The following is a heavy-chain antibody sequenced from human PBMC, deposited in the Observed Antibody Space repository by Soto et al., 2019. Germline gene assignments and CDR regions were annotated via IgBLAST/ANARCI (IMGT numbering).Heavy chain of an antibody. J-gene: IGHJ4*02. CDR3: VREVGAAGDY. V-gene: IGHV3-74*01. CDR2: INSAGTTT. CDR1: GFTFSSYW. D-gene: IGHD6-13*01. Sequence: EVQLVESGGGLVQPGGSLRLSCTVSGFTFSSYWMHWVRQVPGEGLVWVSRINSAGTTTAYAVSVKDRFTISRDNAKSTLDLQISSLRAEDTAFYYCVREVGAAGDYWGQGTLVTVSS.